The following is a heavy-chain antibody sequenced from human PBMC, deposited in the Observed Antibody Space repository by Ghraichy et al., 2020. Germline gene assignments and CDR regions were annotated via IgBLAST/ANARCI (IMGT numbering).Heavy chain of an antibody. D-gene: IGHD2-2*01. V-gene: IGHV4-4*09. Sequence: SETLSLTCTVSGGSISSYYWSWIRQPPGKGLEWIGYIYTSGSTNYNPSLKSRVTISVDTSKNQFSLKLSSVTAADTAVYYCASKTRGTASWGYFDYWGQGTLVTVSS. CDR2: IYTSGST. CDR1: GGSISSYY. J-gene: IGHJ4*02. CDR3: ASKTRGTASWGYFDY.